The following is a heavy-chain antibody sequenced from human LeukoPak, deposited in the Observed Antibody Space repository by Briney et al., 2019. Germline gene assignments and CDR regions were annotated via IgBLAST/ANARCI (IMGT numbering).Heavy chain of an antibody. CDR3: ARDPGTLATYFDY. J-gene: IGHJ4*02. CDR1: GFTVKDNF. Sequence: GGSLRLSCAASGFTVKDNFMSWVRQAPGKGLEWVAVIWYDGSKKYYADSVKGRFTISRDDSKNTLYLQMNSLRAEDTAIYYCARDPGTLATYFDYWGPGTLVTVSS. CDR2: IWYDGSKK. V-gene: IGHV3-33*08. D-gene: IGHD6-13*01.